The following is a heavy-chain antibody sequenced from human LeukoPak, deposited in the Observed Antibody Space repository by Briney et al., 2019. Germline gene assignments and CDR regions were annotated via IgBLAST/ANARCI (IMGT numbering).Heavy chain of an antibody. Sequence: PGRSLRLSCAASGFTFRSYGMHWVRQAPGKGLERVAVIWYDGSNKYYADSVKGRFTVSRDNSKNTLYLQMSSLRAEDTAVYYCATAVASSSGWYADYWGQGTLVTVSS. D-gene: IGHD6-19*01. CDR2: IWYDGSNK. J-gene: IGHJ4*02. CDR3: ATAVASSSGWYADY. V-gene: IGHV3-33*01. CDR1: GFTFRSYG.